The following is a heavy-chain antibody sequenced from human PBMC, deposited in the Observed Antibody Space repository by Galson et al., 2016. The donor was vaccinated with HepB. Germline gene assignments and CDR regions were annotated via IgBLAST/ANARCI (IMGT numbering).Heavy chain of an antibody. J-gene: IGHJ4*02. CDR3: AMISWSTSSGFGF. Sequence: SLRLSCAASGFTFRSYTMSWVRQAPGKGLEWVSAISGSGVGTYYADSVTGRFTISRDNSKNTLYLQMNSLRAEDTAVYYCAMISWSTSSGFGFWGQGTRVTVSS. CDR1: GFTFRSYT. V-gene: IGHV3-23*01. CDR2: ISGSGVGT. D-gene: IGHD3-22*01.